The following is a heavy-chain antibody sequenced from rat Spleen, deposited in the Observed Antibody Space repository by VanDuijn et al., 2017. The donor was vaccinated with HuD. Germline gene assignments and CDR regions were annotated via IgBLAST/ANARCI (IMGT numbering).Heavy chain of an antibody. J-gene: IGHJ2*01. V-gene: IGHV5-29*01. CDR2: ISYDGSYT. D-gene: IGHD1-1*01. Sequence: EGRLVESDGGLVQPGRSLKLSCAASGFTFSDYYMAWVRQAPTKGLEWVATISYDGSYTYYRDSVKGRFTFSRDNAKSTLYLQMDSLRSEDTAIYYCARRRRDWFYFDYWGQGVMVTVSS. CDR1: GFTFSDYY. CDR3: ARRRRDWFYFDY.